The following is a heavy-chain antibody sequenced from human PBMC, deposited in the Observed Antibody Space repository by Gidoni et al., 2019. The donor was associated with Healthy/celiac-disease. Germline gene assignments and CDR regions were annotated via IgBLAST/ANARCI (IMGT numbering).Heavy chain of an antibody. J-gene: IGHJ4*02. V-gene: IGHV6-1*01. CDR3: AKGSGAVAGTGSYFDY. CDR2: TYYRSKWYN. D-gene: IGHD6-19*01. Sequence: QVQLQQSGPGLVKPSQTLSLTCAISGDSVSSNSAAWNWIRQSPSRGLEWLGRTYYRSKWYNDYAVSVKSRITINADTSENQFSLQLNSVTPEDTAVYYCAKGSGAVAGTGSYFDYWGQGTLVTISS. CDR1: GDSVSSNSAA.